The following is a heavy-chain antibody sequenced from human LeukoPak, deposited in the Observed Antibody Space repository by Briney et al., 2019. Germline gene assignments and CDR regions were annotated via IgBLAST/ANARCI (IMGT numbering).Heavy chain of an antibody. V-gene: IGHV3-30*18. D-gene: IGHD3-10*01. CDR1: GFTFSSYG. CDR2: ISYDGSNK. J-gene: IGHJ4*02. Sequence: PGRSLRLSCAASGFTFSSYGMHWVRQAPGKGLEWVAVISYDGSNKYYADSVKGRFTISRDNSKNTLYLQMNSLRAEDTAVYYCAKSQHMVRGVIITVDYWGQGTLVTVSS. CDR3: AKSQHMVRGVIITVDY.